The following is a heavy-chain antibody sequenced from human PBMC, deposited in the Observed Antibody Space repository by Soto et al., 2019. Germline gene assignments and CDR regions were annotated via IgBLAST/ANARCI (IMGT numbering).Heavy chain of an antibody. D-gene: IGHD3-10*01. J-gene: IGHJ4*02. CDR3: ARDGSGGDWRFFDY. V-gene: IGHV3-33*01. CDR2: IWYDGTTK. CDR1: GFAFHRYG. Sequence: QVQLVESGGGVVQPGRSLRLSCAASGFAFHRYGIHWVRQAPGKGLEWLADIWYDGTTKYYADSVKGRFTVSRDDSENTVYLQMDSLRAGDTAVYYCARDGSGGDWRFFDYWGQGTLVTVSS.